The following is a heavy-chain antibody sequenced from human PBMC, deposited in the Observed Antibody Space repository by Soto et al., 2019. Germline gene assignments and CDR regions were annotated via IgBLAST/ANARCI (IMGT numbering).Heavy chain of an antibody. Sequence: WASVKVSCKASGYIFTSYGITWVRQAPGQGLEWMGWIGAYKGNTNYAQKFQGRVTMTTDTSTSTAYMELRSLRSDDTAVYYCARDAEVKVGIAAAAPRGDYYYYYGMDVWGQGTTVTVSS. D-gene: IGHD6-13*01. CDR1: GYIFTSYG. CDR3: ARDAEVKVGIAAAAPRGDYYYYYGMDV. CDR2: IGAYKGNT. V-gene: IGHV1-18*01. J-gene: IGHJ6*02.